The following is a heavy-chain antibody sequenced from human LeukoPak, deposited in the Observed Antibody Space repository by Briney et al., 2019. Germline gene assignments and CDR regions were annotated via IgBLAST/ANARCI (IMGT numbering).Heavy chain of an antibody. CDR2: ISGSGGST. Sequence: GGSLRLSCAASGFTFSSYAMSWVRQAPGKGLEWVSAISGSGGSTYYADSVKGRFTISRVNSKNTLYLQMNSLRAEDTAVYYCANSGVISPRRGMDVWGQGTTVTVSS. CDR1: GFTFSSYA. J-gene: IGHJ6*02. V-gene: IGHV3-23*01. D-gene: IGHD3-10*01. CDR3: ANSGVISPRRGMDV.